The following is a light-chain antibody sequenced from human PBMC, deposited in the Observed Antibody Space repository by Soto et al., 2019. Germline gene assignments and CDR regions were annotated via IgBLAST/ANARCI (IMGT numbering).Light chain of an antibody. CDR1: QSLLHSNGYNY. V-gene: IGKV2-28*01. Sequence: DIVMTPSPLSLPVTPGEPASISCRSSQSLLHSNGYNYLDWYLQKPGQSPQLLIYLGSNRASGVPDRFSGSRSGTDFTLKISRVEAEDVGVYCCLQALQTPPTFRGGTKVEIK. CDR2: LGS. CDR3: LQALQTPPT. J-gene: IGKJ4*01.